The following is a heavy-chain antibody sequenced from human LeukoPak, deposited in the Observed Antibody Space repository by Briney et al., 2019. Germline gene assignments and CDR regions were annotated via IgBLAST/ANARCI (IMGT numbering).Heavy chain of an antibody. CDR1: GGSISSSSYY. CDR3: AREPVDTAMVLFDY. J-gene: IGHJ4*02. D-gene: IGHD5-18*01. V-gene: IGHV4-39*02. Sequence: SETLSLTCTVSGGSISSSSYYWGWIRQPPGKGLEWIGSIYYSGSTYYNPSLKSRVTISVDTSKNQFSVKLSSVTAADTAVYYCAREPVDTAMVLFDYWGQGTLVTVSS. CDR2: IYYSGST.